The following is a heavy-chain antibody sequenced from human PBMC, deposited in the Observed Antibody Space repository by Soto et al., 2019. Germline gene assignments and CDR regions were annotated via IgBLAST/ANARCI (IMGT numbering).Heavy chain of an antibody. V-gene: IGHV4-59*01. Sequence: SETLSLTGSVSGGSIRSYYWSWIRQSPEKGLEWIGYFYHSGNSNYNPSLKSRVTISVDTSKNQLSPSLRSVTAADTAVYFCARISSVDPYGYVNGGLDVWGQGTTVTVSS. J-gene: IGHJ6*02. D-gene: IGHD5-18*01. CDR1: GGSIRSYY. CDR3: ARISSVDPYGYVNGGLDV. CDR2: FYHSGNS.